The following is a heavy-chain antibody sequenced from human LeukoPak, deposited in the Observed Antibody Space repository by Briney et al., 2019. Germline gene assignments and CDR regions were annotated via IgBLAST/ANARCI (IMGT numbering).Heavy chain of an antibody. CDR3: ARVSTYYYGSGSYFDAFDI. J-gene: IGHJ3*02. CDR2: IYYSGST. V-gene: IGHV4-39*07. Sequence: SSETLSLTCTVSGGSISSSSYYWGWIRQPPGKGLEWIGSIYYSGSTYYNPSLKSRVTISVDTSKNQFSLKLSSVTAADTAVYYCARVSTYYYGSGSYFDAFDIWGQGTMVTVSS. CDR1: GGSISSSSYY. D-gene: IGHD3-10*01.